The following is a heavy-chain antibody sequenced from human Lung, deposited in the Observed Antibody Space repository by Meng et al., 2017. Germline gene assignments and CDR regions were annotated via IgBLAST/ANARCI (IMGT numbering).Heavy chain of an antibody. CDR2: INPKSGDT. D-gene: IGHD6-25*01. V-gene: IGHV1-2*06. CDR1: GGTFSSHD. CDR3: ARDEDISAAGKLFGDY. Sequence: QVQLAQAGAEVKKPGSSVKVSCKASGGTFSSHDISWVRQAPGQGLEWMGRINPKSGDTHYAQKFQARVTMTGDTSISTAYMELSGLRSDDTAMYYCARDEDISAAGKLFGDYWGQGTLVTVSS. J-gene: IGHJ4*02.